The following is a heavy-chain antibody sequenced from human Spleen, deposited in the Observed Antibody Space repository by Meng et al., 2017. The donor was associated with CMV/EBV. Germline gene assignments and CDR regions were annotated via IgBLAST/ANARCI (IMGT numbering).Heavy chain of an antibody. V-gene: IGHV1-18*01. CDR2: ISAYNGNT. J-gene: IGHJ4*02. Sequence: ASVKVSCKVSGYTFTTYGISWVRQAPGQGLEWMGWISAYNGNTNYAQKLQGRVTMTTDTSTSTAYMELRSLRSDDTAVYYCATYSGSYEMMVLDYWGQGTLVTVSS. CDR1: GYTFTTYG. D-gene: IGHD1-26*01. CDR3: ATYSGSYEMMVLDY.